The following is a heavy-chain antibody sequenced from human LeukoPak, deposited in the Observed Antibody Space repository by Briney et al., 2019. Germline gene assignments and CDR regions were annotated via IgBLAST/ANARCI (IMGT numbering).Heavy chain of an antibody. D-gene: IGHD1-26*01. V-gene: IGHV3-53*05. J-gene: IGHJ4*02. CDR3: AKDSKSGSYYYYFDY. Sequence: PGGSLRLSCAASGFTASSNYMSWVRQAPGKGLEWVSVIYSGSSADYADSVKGRFTISRDNSKNTLYLQMNSLRAEDTAVYYCAKDSKSGSYYYYFDYWGQGTLVTVSS. CDR2: IYSGSSA. CDR1: GFTASSNY.